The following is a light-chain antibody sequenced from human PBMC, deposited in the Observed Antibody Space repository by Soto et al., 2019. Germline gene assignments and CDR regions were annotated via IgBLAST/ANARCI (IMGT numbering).Light chain of an antibody. Sequence: EIVRTQYPATLSVSPGERYTLSGMASQSVSSNLAWYQKKPGQSHRLVIYGASTRTTGIPARFNGSGSGTEFTLTISSLQPDDFATYYCQHYNSYSEAVGQGTKVEIK. CDR2: GAS. CDR1: QSVSSN. J-gene: IGKJ1*01. CDR3: QHYNSYSEA. V-gene: IGKV3-15*01.